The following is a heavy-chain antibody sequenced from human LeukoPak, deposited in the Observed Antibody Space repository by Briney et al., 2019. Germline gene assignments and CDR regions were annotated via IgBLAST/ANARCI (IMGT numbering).Heavy chain of an antibody. D-gene: IGHD2-21*02. CDR1: GGTFSSYA. J-gene: IGHJ3*02. V-gene: IGHV1-69*13. CDR3: ARVLAYCGGDCSLGAFDI. Sequence: ASLKLSCEVSGGTFSSYAISWVRQAPGQGLELMGGIIPIFGTANYEQKFQGRVTIAAVESTSTAYMELSSLRSEDTAVYYCARVLAYCGGDCSLGAFDIWGQGTMVTVSS. CDR2: IIPIFGTA.